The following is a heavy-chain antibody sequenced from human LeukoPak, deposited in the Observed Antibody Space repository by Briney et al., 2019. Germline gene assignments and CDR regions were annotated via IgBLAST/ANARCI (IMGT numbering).Heavy chain of an antibody. CDR3: AKDGPYSSGWPREYYIDY. Sequence: GGSLRLSCAASGFTFSSYAMSWVRQAPGKGLEWVSAISGSGGSTYYADFVKGRFTISRDNSKNTLYLQMNSLRAEDTAVYYCAKDGPYSSGWPREYYIDYWGQGTLVTVSS. CDR1: GFTFSSYA. CDR2: ISGSGGST. D-gene: IGHD6-19*01. V-gene: IGHV3-23*01. J-gene: IGHJ4*02.